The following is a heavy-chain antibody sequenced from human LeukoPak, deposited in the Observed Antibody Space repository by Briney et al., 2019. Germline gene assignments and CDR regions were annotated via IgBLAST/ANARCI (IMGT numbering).Heavy chain of an antibody. D-gene: IGHD2-2*02. V-gene: IGHV3-21*04. CDR3: TMGYCSSTRCYNEGFDI. Sequence: PGGSLRPSCAASGFTFSSYSMNWVRQAPGKGLEWVSSISSSSSYIYYADSVKGRFTISRDNAKNSLHLQMYSLKTEDTAVYYCTMGYCSSTRCYNEGFDIWGQGTMVTVSS. CDR2: ISSSSSYI. CDR1: GFTFSSYS. J-gene: IGHJ3*02.